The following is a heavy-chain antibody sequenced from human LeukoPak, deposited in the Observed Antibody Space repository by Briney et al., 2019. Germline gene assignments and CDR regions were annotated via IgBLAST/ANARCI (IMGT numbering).Heavy chain of an antibody. V-gene: IGHV1-69*13. Sequence: SVKVSCKASGGTFSSYAISWVRQAPGQGLEWMGGIIPIFGTANYAQKFQGRVTITADESTSTAYMELSSLRSEDTAVYYCARFPTYDSSGYQDFDYWGQGTLVTVSS. CDR2: IIPIFGTA. CDR1: GGTFSSYA. D-gene: IGHD3-22*01. J-gene: IGHJ4*02. CDR3: ARFPTYDSSGYQDFDY.